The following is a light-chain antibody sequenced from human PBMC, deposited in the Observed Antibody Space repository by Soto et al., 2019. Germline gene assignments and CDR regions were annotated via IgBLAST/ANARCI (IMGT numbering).Light chain of an antibody. CDR3: SSYTSSNTFYV. CDR2: EGS. J-gene: IGLJ1*01. CDR1: SSDVGRYNI. Sequence: QSALTQPASVSGSPGQSITISCTGSSSDVGRYNIVSWYQQHPGKAPKLMIYEGSQRPSGVSNRFSGSKSGNTASLTISGLQAEDEADYYCSSYTSSNTFYVFGTGTKLTVL. V-gene: IGLV2-14*02.